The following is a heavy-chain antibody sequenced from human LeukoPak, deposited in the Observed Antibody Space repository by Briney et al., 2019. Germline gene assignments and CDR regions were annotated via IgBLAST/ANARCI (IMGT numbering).Heavy chain of an antibody. CDR1: GFTFSSFE. V-gene: IGHV3-48*03. Sequence: HPGGSLRLSCTASGFTFSSFEMNWVRQAPGKGLEWVSYISTSGTTISYADSVKGRFTISRDNAENSLYLQMNSLRAEDTAIYYCASFSDYWGRGTLVTVSS. J-gene: IGHJ4*02. CDR2: ISTSGTTI. CDR3: ASFSDY.